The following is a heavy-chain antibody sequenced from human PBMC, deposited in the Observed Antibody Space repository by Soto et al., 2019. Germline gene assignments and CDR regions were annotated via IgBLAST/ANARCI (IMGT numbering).Heavy chain of an antibody. V-gene: IGHV3-30*18. CDR1: GFTFSSYG. J-gene: IGHJ3*02. D-gene: IGHD6-13*01. CDR2: ISYDGSNK. CDR3: AKDETRFIAVAGTGNHDAFDI. Sequence: GGSLRLSCAASGFTFSSYGMHWVRQAPGKGLEWVAVISYDGSNKYYADSVKGRFTISRDNSKNTLYLQMNSLRAEDTAVYYCAKDETRFIAVAGTGNHDAFDIWGQGTMVTVSS.